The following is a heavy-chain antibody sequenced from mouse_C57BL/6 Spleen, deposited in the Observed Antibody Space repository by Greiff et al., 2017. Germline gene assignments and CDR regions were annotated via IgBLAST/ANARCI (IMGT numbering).Heavy chain of an antibody. Sequence: EVKLVESGGDLVKPGGSLKLSCAASGFTFSSYGMSWVRQTPDKRLEWVATISSGGSYTYYPDSVKGRFTISRDNAKNTLYLQMSSLKSEDTAMXYCARRIYYDYDVFDYWGQGTTLTVSS. CDR1: GFTFSSYG. V-gene: IGHV5-6*02. D-gene: IGHD2-4*01. J-gene: IGHJ2*01. CDR2: ISSGGSYT. CDR3: ARRIYYDYDVFDY.